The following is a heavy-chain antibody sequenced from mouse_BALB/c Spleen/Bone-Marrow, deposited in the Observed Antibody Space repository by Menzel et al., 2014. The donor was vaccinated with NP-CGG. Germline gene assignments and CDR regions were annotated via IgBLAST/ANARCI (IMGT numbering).Heavy chain of an antibody. D-gene: IGHD3-1*01. J-gene: IGHJ2*01. CDR1: GFAFSSYD. Sequence: EVQLQESGGGLVKPGGSLKLSCAASGFAFSSYDMSWVRQTPEKRLEWVAYISSGGGNTYYPDTVKGRFTISRDNAKNTLYLQMSSLKSEDTAMYYCERPGSGYDWGQGTTLTVSS. CDR3: ERPGSGYD. V-gene: IGHV5-12-1*01. CDR2: ISSGGGNT.